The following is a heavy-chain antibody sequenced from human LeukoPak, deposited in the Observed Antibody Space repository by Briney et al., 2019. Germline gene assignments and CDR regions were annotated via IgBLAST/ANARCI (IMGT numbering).Heavy chain of an antibody. CDR1: GFTFSSYG. D-gene: IGHD3-10*01. J-gene: IGHJ4*02. Sequence: PGGSLRLSCAASGFTFSSYGMSWVRQAPGKGLEWVSAISGSGGSTSYADSVKGRFTISRDNSKNTLYLQMNSLRAEDTAVYYCAKSYYYGSGGSALEGSTADYWGQGTLVTVSS. CDR2: ISGSGGST. CDR3: AKSYYYGSGGSALEGSTADY. V-gene: IGHV3-23*01.